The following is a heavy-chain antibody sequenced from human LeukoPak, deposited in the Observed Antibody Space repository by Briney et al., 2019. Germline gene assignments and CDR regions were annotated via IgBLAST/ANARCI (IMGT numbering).Heavy chain of an antibody. J-gene: IGHJ4*02. CDR3: ARGRYYYDSSGYYWFDY. V-gene: IGHV4-4*07. D-gene: IGHD3-22*01. Sequence: SETLSLTCTVSGGSISSYYWSWIRQPAGKGLEWIGRIYTSGSTNYNPSLKSRVTMSVDTSKNQFSLMLSSVTAADTAVYYCARGRYYYDSSGYYWFDYWGQGTLVTVSS. CDR2: IYTSGST. CDR1: GGSISSYY.